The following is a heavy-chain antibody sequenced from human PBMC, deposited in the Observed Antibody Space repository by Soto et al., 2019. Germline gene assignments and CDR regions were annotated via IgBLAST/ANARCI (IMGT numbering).Heavy chain of an antibody. Sequence: PSETLSLTCTVSGGSISSSSYYWGWIRQPPGKGLEWIGSIYYSGSTYYNPSLKSRVTISVDTSKNQFSLKLSSVTAADTAVYYCARRFWSGYSRFGYWGQGTQVTV. J-gene: IGHJ4*02. D-gene: IGHD3-3*01. V-gene: IGHV4-39*01. CDR2: IYYSGST. CDR1: GGSISSSSYY. CDR3: ARRFWSGYSRFGY.